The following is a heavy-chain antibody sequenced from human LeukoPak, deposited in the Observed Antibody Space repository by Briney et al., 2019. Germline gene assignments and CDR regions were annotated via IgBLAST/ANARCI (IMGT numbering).Heavy chain of an antibody. CDR1: GGSISSGSYY. CDR2: IYTSGST. Sequence: PSETLSLTCTVSGGSISSGSYYWSWIRQPAGKGLEWIGRIYTSGSTTYYNPSLKSRVTISVDTSKNQFSLKLSSVTAADTAVYYCARDRSGTYYYDYWGQGILVTVSS. J-gene: IGHJ4*02. V-gene: IGHV4-61*02. CDR3: ARDRSGTYYYDY. D-gene: IGHD1-26*01.